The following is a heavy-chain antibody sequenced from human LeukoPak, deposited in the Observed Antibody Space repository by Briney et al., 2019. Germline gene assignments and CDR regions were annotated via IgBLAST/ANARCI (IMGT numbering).Heavy chain of an antibody. CDR2: INPNSGGT. CDR3: ARGRNYDILTGYYDP. V-gene: IGHV1-2*04. CDR1: GYTFTGYY. D-gene: IGHD3-9*01. Sequence: ASVKVSCKASGYTFTGYYMHWVRQAPGQGLEWMGWINPNSGGTNYAQKLQGWVTMTRDTSISTAYMELSRLRSDDTAVYYCARGRNYDILTGYYDPWGQGTLVTVSS. J-gene: IGHJ5*02.